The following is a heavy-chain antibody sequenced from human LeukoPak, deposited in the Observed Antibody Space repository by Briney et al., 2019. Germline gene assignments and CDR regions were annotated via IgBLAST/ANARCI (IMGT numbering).Heavy chain of an antibody. Sequence: GGSLRLSCAASGFTFSSYAMHWVRQAPGKGLEWVAVISYDGSNKYYADSVKDRFTISRDNSKNTLYLQMNSLRAEDTAVYYCAREYYDFWSGYHNIYGMDVWGQGTTVTVSS. D-gene: IGHD3-3*01. J-gene: IGHJ6*02. CDR3: AREYYDFWSGYHNIYGMDV. V-gene: IGHV3-30-3*01. CDR2: ISYDGSNK. CDR1: GFTFSSYA.